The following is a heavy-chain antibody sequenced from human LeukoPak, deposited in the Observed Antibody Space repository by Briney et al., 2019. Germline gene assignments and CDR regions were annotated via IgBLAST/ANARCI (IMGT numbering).Heavy chain of an antibody. V-gene: IGHV4-39*07. CDR1: GVSISSITYY. Sequence: PSETLSLTCTVSGVSISSITYYWGWIRQPPGKGLEWVGHMYYRGNTFYNPSLKSRVTISVDTSKNQFSLKLRSVTAADTAVYYCARLRDYYYNYMDVWGKGTTVTISS. CDR3: ARLRDYYYNYMDV. CDR2: MYYRGNT. J-gene: IGHJ6*03.